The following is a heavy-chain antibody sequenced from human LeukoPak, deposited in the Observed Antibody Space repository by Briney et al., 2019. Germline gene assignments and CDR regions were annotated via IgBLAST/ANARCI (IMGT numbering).Heavy chain of an antibody. V-gene: IGHV4-34*01. CDR3: ARGSRGYSYGSHYYYMDV. J-gene: IGHJ6*03. Sequence: SETLSLTCTVYGGSFSGYYWSWIRQPPGKGLEWIGEINHSGSTNYNPSLKSRVTISVHTSKNQFSLKLSSVTAADTAVYYCARGSRGYSYGSHYYYMDVWGKGTTVTVSS. CDR2: INHSGST. D-gene: IGHD5-18*01. CDR1: GGSFSGYY.